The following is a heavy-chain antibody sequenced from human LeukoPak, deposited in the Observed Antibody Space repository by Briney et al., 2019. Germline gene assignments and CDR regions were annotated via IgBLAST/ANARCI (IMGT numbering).Heavy chain of an antibody. CDR1: GFIFDDYG. D-gene: IGHD2-15*01. Sequence: PGGSLRLSCTVSGFIFDDYGMSWVRQAPGKELEWVSGISVSGNTYHADSVKGRFTISRDSSRNTLYLQMNSLRAGDAAVYYCAKAPVTTCSGAYCYPFDYWSQGTLVTVSS. V-gene: IGHV3-23*01. J-gene: IGHJ4*02. CDR3: AKAPVTTCSGAYCYPFDY. CDR2: ISVSGNT.